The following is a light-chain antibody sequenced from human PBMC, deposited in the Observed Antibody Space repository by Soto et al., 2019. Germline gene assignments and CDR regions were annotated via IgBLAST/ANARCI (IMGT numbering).Light chain of an antibody. CDR1: QSVSSSY. CDR3: QQYDGSPRT. Sequence: EIVLTQSPGTLSLSPGERATLSCRASQSVSSSYLAWYQQKPGQAPRLLIYGASSRATGIPDSFSGSGSGRDFTLTISRLEPEDFVVYYCQQYDGSPRTFGQGTKVEIK. V-gene: IGKV3-20*01. J-gene: IGKJ1*01. CDR2: GAS.